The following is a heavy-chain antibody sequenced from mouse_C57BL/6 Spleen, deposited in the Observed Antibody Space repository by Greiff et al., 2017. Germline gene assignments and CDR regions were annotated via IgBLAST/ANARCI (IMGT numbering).Heavy chain of an antibody. CDR3: ARRGVEAMDY. CDR2: IHPNSGST. CDR1: GYTFTSYW. Sequence: VKLQQPGAELVKPGASVKLSCKASGYTFTSYWLHWVKQRPGQGLEWIGMIHPNSGSTNYNEKFKSKATLTVDKSSSTAYMQLSSLTSEDSAVYYCARRGVEAMDYWGQGTSVTVSS. V-gene: IGHV1-64*01. J-gene: IGHJ4*01. D-gene: IGHD1-1*01.